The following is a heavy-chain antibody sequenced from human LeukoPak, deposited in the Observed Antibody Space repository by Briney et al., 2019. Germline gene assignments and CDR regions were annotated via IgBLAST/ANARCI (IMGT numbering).Heavy chain of an antibody. CDR1: GFTFDDFA. CDR2: ISWNGGST. V-gene: IGHV3-9*03. Sequence: GRSLRLSCAASGFTFDDFAMHWVQQAPGKGLEWVSGISWNGGSTDYADSVKGRFTISRDNAKNSLYLQMNSLRAEDMALYYFAKDIFGSISCYFSFWGRGELATVS. J-gene: IGHJ2*01. D-gene: IGHD2-2*01. CDR3: AKDIFGSISCYFSF.